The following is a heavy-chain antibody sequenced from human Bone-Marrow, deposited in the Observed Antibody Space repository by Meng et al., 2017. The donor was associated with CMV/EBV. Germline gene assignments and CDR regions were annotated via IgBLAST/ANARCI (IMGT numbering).Heavy chain of an antibody. CDR1: GLTFSSHA. J-gene: IGHJ4*02. Sequence: CGGSGLTFSSHARRWVRQAPGKGLESVSLISGSGGSTYYADAGKGRFTISRDNSKNTLYLQMNSLRAEDTAVYYCAKDRGGGDYFDYWGQGTLVTVSS. CDR2: ISGSGGST. V-gene: IGHV3-23*01. CDR3: AKDRGGGDYFDY. D-gene: IGHD3-16*01.